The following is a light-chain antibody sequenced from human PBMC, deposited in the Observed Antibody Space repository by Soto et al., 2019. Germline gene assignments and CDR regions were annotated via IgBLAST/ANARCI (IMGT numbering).Light chain of an antibody. CDR3: SSYTSSSTYV. CDR2: DVS. Sequence: QSALTQPASVFGSPGQSITSSCTGTSSDVGAYNYVSWYQQHPGKAPKLMIHDVSNRPSGVSNRFSGSKSGNTASLTISGLQAEDEADYYCSSYTSSSTYVFGTGTKVPV. V-gene: IGLV2-14*01. CDR1: SSDVGAYNY. J-gene: IGLJ1*01.